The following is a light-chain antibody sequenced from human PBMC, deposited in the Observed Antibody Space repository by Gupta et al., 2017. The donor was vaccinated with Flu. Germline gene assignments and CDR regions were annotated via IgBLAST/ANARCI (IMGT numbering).Light chain of an antibody. V-gene: IGLV3-1*01. CDR2: EDN. CDR1: TLGATS. CDR3: HAWDSDTVV. J-gene: IGLJ2*01. Sequence: SYAMPQSPSVSVSPGQTASITCSGHTLGATSACWYQQKPGQSHVLVICEDNKRTSGIPARFSASNSGNTATLTISRTEPRDEADYYWHAWDSDTVVFGGGTKLTVL.